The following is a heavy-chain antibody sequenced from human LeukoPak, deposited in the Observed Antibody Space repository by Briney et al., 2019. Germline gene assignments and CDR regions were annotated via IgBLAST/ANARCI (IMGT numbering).Heavy chain of an antibody. CDR1: GFTFISYG. CDR3: AKDPGYASSGYSHYYFDY. J-gene: IGHJ4*02. D-gene: IGHD3-22*01. Sequence: GGSLRLSCAASGFTFISYGLHWVLQAPGKGLEWVAVISYDGGNKYYADSVKGRFTISRDNSKNTLYLQMNSLRAEDTAVYYCAKDPGYASSGYSHYYFDYWGQGTLVTVSS. V-gene: IGHV3-30*18. CDR2: ISYDGGNK.